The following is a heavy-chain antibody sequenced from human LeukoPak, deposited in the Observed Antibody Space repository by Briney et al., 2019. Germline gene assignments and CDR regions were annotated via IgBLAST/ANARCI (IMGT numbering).Heavy chain of an antibody. CDR1: GYTFTSYD. D-gene: IGHD3-3*01. V-gene: IGHV1-8*01. Sequence: GASVKVSCRASGYTFTSYDINWVRQATGQGLEWMGWMNPNSGNTGYAQKFQGRVPMTRNTSISTAYMELSSLRSEDTAVYYCARSNLRSGFTSPIRYWGQGTLVTVSS. J-gene: IGHJ4*02. CDR3: ARSNLRSGFTSPIRY. CDR2: MNPNSGNT.